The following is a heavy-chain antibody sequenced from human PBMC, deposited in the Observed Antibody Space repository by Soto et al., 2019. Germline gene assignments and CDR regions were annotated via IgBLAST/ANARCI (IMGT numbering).Heavy chain of an antibody. CDR2: IIPNNGNT. D-gene: IGHD3-9*01. CDR3: ARGMERYFVWSPYDY. CDR1: GGTFSSYT. V-gene: IGHV1-18*01. Sequence: GASVKVSCKASGGTFSSYTISWVRQAPGQGLEWMGRIIPNNGNTNYAQKPQGRVTMTTDTTTRTAYMELRSLRSDDTAVYYCARGMERYFVWSPYDYWGQGTLVTVSS. J-gene: IGHJ4*02.